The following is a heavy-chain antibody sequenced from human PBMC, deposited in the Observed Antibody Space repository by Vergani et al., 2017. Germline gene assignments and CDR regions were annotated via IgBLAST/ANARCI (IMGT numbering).Heavy chain of an antibody. J-gene: IGHJ3*02. CDR2: IKSKTDGGTT. CDR3: AIWTSTDPDWNPKGGAFDI. CDR1: GFTFSNAW. Sequence: EVQLVESGGGLVKPGGSLRLSCAASGFTFSNAWMNWVRQAPGKGLEWVGRIKSKTDGGTTDYAAPVKGRFTIPRDDSKNTLYLQMNSLKTEDTAVYYCAIWTSTDPDWNPKGGAFDIWGQGTMVTVSS. V-gene: IGHV3-15*07. D-gene: IGHD1-1*01.